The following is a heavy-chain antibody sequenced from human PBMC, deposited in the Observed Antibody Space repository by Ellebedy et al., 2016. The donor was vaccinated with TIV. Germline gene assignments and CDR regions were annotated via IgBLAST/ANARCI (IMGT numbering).Heavy chain of an antibody. D-gene: IGHD4-17*01. CDR1: GFTFSTYS. CDR2: MSGTSSYV. Sequence: GGSLRLSCAASGFTFSTYSMNWVRQAPGKGLEWVSSMSGTSSYVHYADSVEGRFTISRDNAKNSLYLHMSSLRVEDTVVYYCARVHGDYRIDYWGPGTLVTVSS. V-gene: IGHV3-21*06. CDR3: ARVHGDYRIDY. J-gene: IGHJ4*02.